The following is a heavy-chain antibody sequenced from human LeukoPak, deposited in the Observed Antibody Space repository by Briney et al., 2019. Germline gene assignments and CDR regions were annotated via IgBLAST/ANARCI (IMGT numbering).Heavy chain of an antibody. V-gene: IGHV3-23*01. CDR3: TKDRANDVLEYFQY. D-gene: IGHD2-8*01. CDR2: ISGSSDST. CDR1: GFTFSSYG. Sequence: GGSLRLSCAASGFTFSSYGMHWVRQAPGRGLEWASSISGSSDSTYYADSVKGRFTIFRDNSKNTLYLQMNSLRAEDTAVYYCTKDRANDVLEYFQYWGQGTLVTVSS. J-gene: IGHJ1*01.